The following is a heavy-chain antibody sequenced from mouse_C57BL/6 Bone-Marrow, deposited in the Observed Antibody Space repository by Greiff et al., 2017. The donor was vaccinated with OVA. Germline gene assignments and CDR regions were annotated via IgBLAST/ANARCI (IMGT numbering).Heavy chain of an antibody. V-gene: IGHV1-54*01. CDR1: GYAFTNYL. CDR2: INPGSGGT. J-gene: IGHJ3*01. Sequence: QVQLQQSGAELVRPGTSVKVSCKASGYAFTNYLIEWVKQRPGQGLEWIGVINPGSGGTNYNEKFKGKATLTADKSSSTAYMQLSSLTSEDSAVYFWARWGYYGFAYWGQGTLVTVSA. D-gene: IGHD2-3*01. CDR3: ARWGYYGFAY.